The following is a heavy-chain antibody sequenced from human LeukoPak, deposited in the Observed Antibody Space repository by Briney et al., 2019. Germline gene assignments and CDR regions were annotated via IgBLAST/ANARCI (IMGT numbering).Heavy chain of an antibody. CDR3: AREGGYNDFDY. CDR1: GGSISSYY. D-gene: IGHD5-24*01. Sequence: SETLSLTCTVSGGSISSYYWSWIRQPPGKGLEWIGYIYYSGSTNCNPSLKSRVTISVDTSKNQFSLKLSSVTAADTAVYYCAREGGYNDFDYWGQGTLVTVSS. CDR2: IYYSGST. V-gene: IGHV4-59*01. J-gene: IGHJ4*02.